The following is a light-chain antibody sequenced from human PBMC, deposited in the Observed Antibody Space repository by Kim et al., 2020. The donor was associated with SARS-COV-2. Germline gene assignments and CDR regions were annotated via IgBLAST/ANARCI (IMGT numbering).Light chain of an antibody. CDR3: QAWDINTFVV. V-gene: IGLV3-1*01. Sequence: SYELTQPPSVSVSPGQTASITCSGDKLWNEYVWWYQHISGQSPILVMYQNNERPSGIPERFSGSKSGNTVTLTISGTQPMDEADYYCQAWDINTFVVFGG. CDR2: QNN. CDR1: KLWNEY. J-gene: IGLJ2*01.